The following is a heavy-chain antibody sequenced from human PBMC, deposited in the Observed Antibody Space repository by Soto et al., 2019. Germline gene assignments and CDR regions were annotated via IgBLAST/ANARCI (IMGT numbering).Heavy chain of an antibody. CDR2: INYNSVSI. V-gene: IGHV3-9*01. CDR3: ATDIAVTEITGILEE. CDR1: GFSFDDYA. J-gene: IGHJ4*02. D-gene: IGHD1-20*01. Sequence: EVRLVESGGGLVQPGRSLRLSCAASGFSFDDYALNWVRQAPGKGLEWVSFINYNSVSIGYADSVRGRFTVSRDNAKNTRHLQRNSLRNEDTDYYVCATDIAVTEITGILEEWGRGTRVIVSS.